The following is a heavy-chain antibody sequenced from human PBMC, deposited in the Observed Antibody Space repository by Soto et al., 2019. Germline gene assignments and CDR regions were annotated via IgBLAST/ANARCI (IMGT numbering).Heavy chain of an antibody. Sequence: QVQLVQSGAEEKKPGASVKVSCKASGYTFTSYAMHWVRQAPGQRLEWMGWINAGNGNTKYSQKFQGRVTITTDTSASTPYRELRSVRAEDTAVYYCERGSVVVTALEYWGQGALVTASS. CDR2: INAGNGNT. CDR1: GYTFTSYA. V-gene: IGHV1-3*05. CDR3: ERGSVVVTALEY. D-gene: IGHD2-21*02. J-gene: IGHJ4*02.